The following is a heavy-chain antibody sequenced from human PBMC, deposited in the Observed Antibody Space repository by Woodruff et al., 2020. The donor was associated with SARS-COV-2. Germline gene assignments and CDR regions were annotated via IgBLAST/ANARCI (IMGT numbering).Heavy chain of an antibody. CDR3: ATSPAIVGATKGWFDP. V-gene: IGHV1-24*01. Sequence: SAMHWVRQAPGKGLEWMGGFDPEDGETIYAQKFQGRVTMTEDTSTDTAYMELSSLRSEDTAVYYCATSPAIVGATKGWFDPWG. J-gene: IGHJ5*02. CDR2: FDPEDGET. D-gene: IGHD1-26*01. CDR1: SA.